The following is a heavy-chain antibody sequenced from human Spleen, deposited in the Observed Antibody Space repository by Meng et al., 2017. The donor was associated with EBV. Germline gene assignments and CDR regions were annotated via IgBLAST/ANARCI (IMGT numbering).Heavy chain of an antibody. Sequence: LPVAESGPGLVKPSATLSLTCSVSGASVSNSNYYWGWIRQPPGKGLEWIGTIYNSGNTYYNPSLKSRVTMSLDTSKNQFSLKLTSVTAANTAIFYCARIPGRLLNWIDPWGPGTLVTVSS. CDR1: GASVSNSNYY. CDR2: IYNSGNT. D-gene: IGHD4/OR15-4a*01. V-gene: IGHV4-39*07. CDR3: ARIPGRLLNWIDP. J-gene: IGHJ5*02.